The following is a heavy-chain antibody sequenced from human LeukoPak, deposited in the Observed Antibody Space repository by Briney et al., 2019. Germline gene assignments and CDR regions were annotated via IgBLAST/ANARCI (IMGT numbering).Heavy chain of an antibody. CDR3: ARNGQMRYFYD. Sequence: GGSLRLSCAASGFTISSNYMSWVRQAPGKGLEWVSVIYTGGSTYYADSVNGRFNISRDNSKNTLYLQMNSLRAEDTAVYYCARNGQMRYFYDWGPVTLVTVSS. D-gene: IGHD2-8*01. V-gene: IGHV3-66*01. J-gene: IGHJ4*02. CDR1: GFTISSNY. CDR2: IYTGGST.